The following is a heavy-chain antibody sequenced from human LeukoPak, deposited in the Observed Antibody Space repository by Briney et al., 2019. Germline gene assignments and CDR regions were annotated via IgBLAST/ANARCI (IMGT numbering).Heavy chain of an antibody. CDR1: GFTFSSYA. CDR3: AREGPYYDILTGPSNYYYYGMDV. Sequence: GGSLRLSCAASGFTFSSYAMHWVRQAPGKGLEWVAVISYDGSNKYYADSVKGRFTISRDNSKNTLYLQMNSLRAEDTAVYYCAREGPYYDILTGPSNYYYYGMDVWGQGTTVTVSS. CDR2: ISYDGSNK. V-gene: IGHV3-30-3*01. D-gene: IGHD3-9*01. J-gene: IGHJ6*02.